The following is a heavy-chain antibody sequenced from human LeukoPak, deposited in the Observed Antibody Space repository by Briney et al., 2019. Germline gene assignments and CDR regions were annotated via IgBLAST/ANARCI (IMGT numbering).Heavy chain of an antibody. V-gene: IGHV3-33*01. CDR2: IWYDGSNQ. D-gene: IGHD2-2*01. CDR3: ARDNPSSTSYDY. Sequence: PGGSLRLSCAASGFTFSSHGMHLVRRAPGKGLEWVAVIWYDGSNQYYGDSVKDRFIISRDNSKSTLYLQMNSLRVEDTAVYYCARDNPSSTSYDYWGQGTLVTVSS. CDR1: GFTFSSHG. J-gene: IGHJ4*02.